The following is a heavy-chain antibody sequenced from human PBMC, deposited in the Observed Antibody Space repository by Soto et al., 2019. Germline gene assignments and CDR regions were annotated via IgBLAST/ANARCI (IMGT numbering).Heavy chain of an antibody. CDR2: ISSSSYI. CDR3: ARDAQTYYDILTGYEKMIPYYYYGMDV. J-gene: IGHJ6*02. Sequence: GGSLRLSCAASGFTFSSYSMNWVRQAPGKGLEWVSSISSSSYIYYADSVKGRFTISRDNAKNSLYLQMNSLRAEDTAVYYWARDAQTYYDILTGYEKMIPYYYYGMDVWGQGTTVTVSS. D-gene: IGHD3-9*01. CDR1: GFTFSSYS. V-gene: IGHV3-21*01.